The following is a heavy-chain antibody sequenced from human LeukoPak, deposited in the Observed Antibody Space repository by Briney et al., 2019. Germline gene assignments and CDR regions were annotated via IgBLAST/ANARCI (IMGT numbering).Heavy chain of an antibody. D-gene: IGHD1-26*01. J-gene: IGHJ4*02. CDR1: GFTFASYA. CDR2: IYGDGGTT. Sequence: GGSLRLSCAASGFTFASYAMHWVRQAPGKGLEYVSLIYGDGGTTHYADSVKGRFSISRDNSKNSLYLQMNSRRTEDTAFYYCAQDWWGSYLSWGRGTLVTVSS. CDR3: AQDWWGSYLS. V-gene: IGHV3-43*02.